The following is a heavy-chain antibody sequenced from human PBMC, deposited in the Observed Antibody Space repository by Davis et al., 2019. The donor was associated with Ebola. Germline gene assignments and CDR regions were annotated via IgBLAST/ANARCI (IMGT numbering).Heavy chain of an antibody. J-gene: IGHJ4*02. CDR2: ISAYNGNT. V-gene: IGHV1-18*01. CDR1: GYTFSSYG. D-gene: IGHD3-22*01. CDR3: AMVSLIVDVMIDY. Sequence: ASVKVSCKASGYTFSSYGISWMRQAPGQGLEWMGWISAYNGNTNYAQNLQGRVTMTTDTSTSTAYMELRSLRSDDTAVYYCAMVSLIVDVMIDYWGQGTLVTVSS.